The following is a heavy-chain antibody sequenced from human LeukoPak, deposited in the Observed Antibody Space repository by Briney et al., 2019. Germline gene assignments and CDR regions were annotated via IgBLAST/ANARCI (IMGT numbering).Heavy chain of an antibody. CDR1: GFTFSSYW. J-gene: IGHJ4*02. D-gene: IGHD5-24*01. CDR2: INHDGNER. CDR3: ARTRRDGNQYLRVGFYFDY. Sequence: PGGSLRLSCAASGFTFSSYWMSWVRQAPGKGLEWVANINHDGNERYYVDSVKGRFTISRDNAKNSVYLQMNSLTAEDTAVYYCARTRRDGNQYLRVGFYFDYWGQGTLVTVPS. V-gene: IGHV3-7*01.